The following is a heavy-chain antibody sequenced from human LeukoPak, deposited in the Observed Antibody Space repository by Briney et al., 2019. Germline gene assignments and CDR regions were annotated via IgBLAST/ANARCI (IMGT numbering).Heavy chain of an antibody. CDR2: IYYSGST. CDR1: GGSISSSSYY. D-gene: IGHD1-1*01. Sequence: PSETLSLTCTVSGGSISSSSYYWGWIRQPPGKGLEWIGSIYYSGSTYYNPSLKSRVTISVDTTKNQFSLKLSSVTAADTAVYYCARGGWNGRIDYWGQGTLVTVSS. V-gene: IGHV4-39*07. J-gene: IGHJ4*02. CDR3: ARGGWNGRIDY.